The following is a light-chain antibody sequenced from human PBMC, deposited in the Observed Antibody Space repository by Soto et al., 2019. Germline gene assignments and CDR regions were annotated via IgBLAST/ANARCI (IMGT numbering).Light chain of an antibody. CDR2: RND. J-gene: IGLJ3*02. Sequence: QSVLTQPPSASGTPGQRVTISCSGSSSNIGNNYVCWYQQYPGTAPKLLIYRNDQRPSGVPDRFSGSKSGTSASLAISGLRSDDEAEYFCAAWDDRLSGRLFGGGTKVTVL. CDR1: SSNIGNNY. CDR3: AAWDDRLSGRL. V-gene: IGLV1-47*01.